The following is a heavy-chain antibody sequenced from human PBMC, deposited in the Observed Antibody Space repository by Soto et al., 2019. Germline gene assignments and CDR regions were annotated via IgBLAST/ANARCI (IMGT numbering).Heavy chain of an antibody. CDR3: ARDYRRGYSGYDRVYYYGMDV. CDR2: IYYSGST. Sequence: SETLSLTCTVSGGSISSGDYYWSWIRQPPGKGLEWIGYIYYSGSTNYNPSLKGRVTISVDTSKNQFSLKLSSVTAADTAVYYCARDYRRGYSGYDRVYYYGMDVWGQGTTVTVSS. J-gene: IGHJ6*02. D-gene: IGHD5-12*01. V-gene: IGHV4-61*08. CDR1: GGSISSGDYY.